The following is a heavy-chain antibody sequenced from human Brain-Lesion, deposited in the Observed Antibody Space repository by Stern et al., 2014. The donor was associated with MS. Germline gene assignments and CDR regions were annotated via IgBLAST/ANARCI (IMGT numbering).Heavy chain of an antibody. CDR3: ARDDHRDSSGHYAPFDY. CDR2: INGVDDKT. J-gene: IGHJ4*02. CDR1: GYTFIRYA. D-gene: IGHD3-22*01. V-gene: IGHV1-3*01. Sequence: VQLAQSGAEVKKPGASVKVSCQASGYTFIRYAMQWVRQAPGQRLEWMGRINGVDDKTKYSHKFQGRVTITRDTSANTVYMELSSLRSEDTAVYYCARDDHRDSSGHYAPFDYWGQGTRVTVSS.